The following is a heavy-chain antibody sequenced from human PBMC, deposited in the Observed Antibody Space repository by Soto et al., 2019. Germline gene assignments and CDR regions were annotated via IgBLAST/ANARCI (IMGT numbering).Heavy chain of an antibody. J-gene: IGHJ3*02. CDR2: IYYSGST. D-gene: IGHD4-17*01. CDR1: GGSISSYY. Sequence: SETLSLTCTVSGGSISSYYWSWIRQPPGKGLEWIGYIYYSGSTNYNPSLKSRVTVSVDTSKNQFSLKLSSVTAADTAVYYCARDGLRWSGAFDIWGQGTMVTVSS. CDR3: ARDGLRWSGAFDI. V-gene: IGHV4-59*01.